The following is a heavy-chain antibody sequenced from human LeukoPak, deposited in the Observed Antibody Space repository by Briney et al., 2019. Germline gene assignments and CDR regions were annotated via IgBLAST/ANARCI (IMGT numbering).Heavy chain of an antibody. J-gene: IGHJ4*02. V-gene: IGHV1-18*01. Sequence: ASVKVSCKASGYTFTSYGISWVRQAPGQGLVWMGWISAYNGNTNYAQKLQGRVTMTTDTSTSTAYMELRSLRSDDTAVYYCARVGIAAAGTPQGGSSYWGQGTLVAVSS. CDR2: ISAYNGNT. CDR1: GYTFTSYG. D-gene: IGHD6-13*01. CDR3: ARVGIAAAGTPQGGSSY.